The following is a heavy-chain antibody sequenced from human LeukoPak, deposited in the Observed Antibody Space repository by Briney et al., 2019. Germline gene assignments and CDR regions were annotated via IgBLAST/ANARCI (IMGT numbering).Heavy chain of an antibody. D-gene: IGHD3-22*01. J-gene: IGHJ4*02. CDR2: ISGSGGST. Sequence: GGSLRLSCAASGFTFSSYAMSWVRQAPGKGLEWVSAISGSGGSTYYADSVKGRFTISRDNSKNTLYLQMNSLRAEDTAVYYCAKRKTNYYDSSGYRGPFDYWGQGTLVTVSS. CDR3: AKRKTNYYDSSGYRGPFDY. V-gene: IGHV3-23*01. CDR1: GFTFSSYA.